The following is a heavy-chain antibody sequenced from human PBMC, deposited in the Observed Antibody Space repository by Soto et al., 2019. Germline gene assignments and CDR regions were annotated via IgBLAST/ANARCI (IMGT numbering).Heavy chain of an antibody. V-gene: IGHV3-7*01. Sequence: PWGSLRLSCAASGFTFINYWISFVRHAPWKGLEWVANIKGDGILKYYMDSVKGRFIISRDNAKNSLHLQMNSLRDEDTAVYYCAGYESSGPAVWWGQGTLVTVSS. CDR2: IKGDGILK. J-gene: IGHJ4*02. CDR3: AGYESSGPAVW. CDR1: GFTFINYW. D-gene: IGHD3-22*01.